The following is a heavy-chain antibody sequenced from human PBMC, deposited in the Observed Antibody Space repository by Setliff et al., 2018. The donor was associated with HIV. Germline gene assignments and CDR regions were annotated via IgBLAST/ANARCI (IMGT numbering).Heavy chain of an antibody. CDR3: AKERFTLIGLDSFDI. Sequence: ASVKVSCKTSGYRFVTCGISWVRQAPGQGLEWMGWISPYNGNTNYAQNFQGRLTVTEDTSTDTAYMELSSLTYEDTAVYYCAKERFTLIGLDSFDIWGQGTMVTVSS. CDR2: ISPYNGNT. CDR1: GYRFVTCG. J-gene: IGHJ3*02. V-gene: IGHV1-18*01. D-gene: IGHD3-22*01.